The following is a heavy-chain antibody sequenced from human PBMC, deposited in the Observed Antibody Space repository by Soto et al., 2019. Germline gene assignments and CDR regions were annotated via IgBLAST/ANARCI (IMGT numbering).Heavy chain of an antibody. D-gene: IGHD5-18*01. CDR3: ARAGSGYTYGWVDS. J-gene: IGHJ4*02. CDR1: GDSISSGDYY. Sequence: QVHLQESGPGLVKPSQTLSLTCTVSGDSISSGDYYWSWIRQPPGKGLEWIGYINYSGSAYSNPSLQSRITISVDTSKNQFSLKVTSMTAADTALYYCARAGSGYTYGWVDSWGQGTLVTISS. V-gene: IGHV4-30-4*01. CDR2: INYSGSA.